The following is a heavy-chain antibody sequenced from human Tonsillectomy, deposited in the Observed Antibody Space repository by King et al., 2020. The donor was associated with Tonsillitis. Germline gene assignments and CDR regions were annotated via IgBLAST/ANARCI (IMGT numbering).Heavy chain of an antibody. CDR3: ARRRWNAFDL. D-gene: IGHD5-24*01. CDR2: IYHSGST. J-gene: IGHJ3*01. CDR1: GGSISSSNW. Sequence: QLQESGPGLVKPSGTLSLTCAVSGGSISSSNWWRWVRQPPGKGLEWVGGIYHSGSTNYNPSLKSRVTMSVDKSKNQFSLKLSSVTAADTAVYYCARRRWNAFDLWGQGTRVTVSS. V-gene: IGHV4-4*02.